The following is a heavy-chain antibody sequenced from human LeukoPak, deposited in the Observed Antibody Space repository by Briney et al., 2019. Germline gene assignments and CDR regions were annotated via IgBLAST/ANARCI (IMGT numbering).Heavy chain of an antibody. CDR2: INSDSSAI. Sequence: GGSLRLSCVASGFTFSSYSMNWVRQAPGKGLDWISGINSDSSAIYYADSVKGRFTISRDNTKNSLYLQMNSLRAEDTAVFYCARDQYDTWSRRGNFDSWGQGTLVIVSS. CDR3: ARDQYDTWSRRGNFDS. V-gene: IGHV3-48*04. CDR1: GFTFSSYS. D-gene: IGHD3/OR15-3a*01. J-gene: IGHJ4*02.